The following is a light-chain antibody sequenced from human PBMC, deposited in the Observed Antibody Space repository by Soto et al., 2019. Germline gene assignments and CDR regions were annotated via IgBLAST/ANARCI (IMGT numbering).Light chain of an antibody. CDR1: QSVSSNY. Sequence: EIVLTQSPGTLSLSPGERATLSCRASQSVSSNYLAWYQQKPGQAPRLLIYGASSRATGIPDRFSGSGSGTYFPLTSSSLEPEDFAVSYCQQYDSSPWTFGQVTKVEI. J-gene: IGKJ1*01. V-gene: IGKV3-20*01. CDR3: QQYDSSPWT. CDR2: GAS.